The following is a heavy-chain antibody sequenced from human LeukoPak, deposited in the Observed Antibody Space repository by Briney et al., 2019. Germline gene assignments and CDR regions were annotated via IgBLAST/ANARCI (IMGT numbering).Heavy chain of an antibody. CDR3: ARDLMAVTTGWFDP. J-gene: IGHJ5*02. D-gene: IGHD4-11*01. V-gene: IGHV1-69*05. CDR2: IIPIFGTA. CDR1: GGTFSSYA. Sequence: SVKVSCKDSGGTFSSYAISWVRQAPGQGLEWMGGIIPIFGTANYAQKFQGRVTITTDESTSTAYMELSSLRCEDTAVYYCARDLMAVTTGWFDPWGQGTLVTVSS.